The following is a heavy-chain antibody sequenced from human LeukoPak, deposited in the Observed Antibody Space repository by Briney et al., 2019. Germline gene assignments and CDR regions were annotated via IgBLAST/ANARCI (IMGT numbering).Heavy chain of an antibody. V-gene: IGHV1-69*05. D-gene: IGHD2-21*02. Sequence: SVKVSCKPSGGTFSRYAISWVRQAPGQGLEWMGGIIPIFGTANYAQKFQGRDTITTDESTSTAYMERSSLRSEDTAVYYCARAWAACGGDCYSLFGFDYWGQGTLVTVSS. CDR1: GGTFSRYA. CDR3: ARAWAACGGDCYSLFGFDY. CDR2: IIPIFGTA. J-gene: IGHJ4*02.